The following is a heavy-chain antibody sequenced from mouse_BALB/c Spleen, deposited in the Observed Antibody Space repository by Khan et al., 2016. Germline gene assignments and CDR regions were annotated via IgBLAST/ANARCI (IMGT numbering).Heavy chain of an antibody. CDR3: AKEGYYLYYAMDY. V-gene: IGHV2-3*01. J-gene: IGHJ4*01. CDR2: IWGDGST. D-gene: IGHD2-3*01. Sequence: QVQLKESGPGQVAPSQSLSITCTVSGFSLFTSGVTWVRQSPGKGLEWLGVIWGDGSTKYHSDLISRLSISKENIKSQVFLKLNSLQTDDTATYYCAKEGYYLYYAMDYWGQGTSVTVSS. CDR1: GFSLFTSG.